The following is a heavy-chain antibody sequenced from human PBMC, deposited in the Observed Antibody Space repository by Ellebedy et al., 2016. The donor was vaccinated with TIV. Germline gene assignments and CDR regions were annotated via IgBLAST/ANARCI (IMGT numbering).Heavy chain of an antibody. CDR1: GGSITPYF. J-gene: IGHJ5*02. V-gene: IGHV4-59*13. CDR3: TRDGAWSGAAGLSDL. CDR2: IFYTGTT. Sequence: SETLSLXCTVSGGSITPYFWSWIRQPPGKGLEYIGYIFYTGTTNYNPSLRSRVTISVDTSKNQFSLQLTSVTAADTAVYYCTRDGAWSGAAGLSDLWGQGALVTVSS. D-gene: IGHD3-3*01.